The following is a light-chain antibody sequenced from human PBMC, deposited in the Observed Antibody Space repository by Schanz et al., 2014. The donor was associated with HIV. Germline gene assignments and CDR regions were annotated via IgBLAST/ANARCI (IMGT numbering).Light chain of an antibody. CDR2: NNN. CDR3: AVWDDSLSGWV. J-gene: IGLJ3*02. Sequence: QSVLTQPPSASGTPGQRVTISCSGSSSNIGSNVVSWYQQLPGTAPKLLIYNNNQRPSGVPDRISGSKSGASASLAISGLQSEDEADYCCAVWDDSLSGWVFGGGTKLTVL. V-gene: IGLV1-44*01. CDR1: SSNIGSNV.